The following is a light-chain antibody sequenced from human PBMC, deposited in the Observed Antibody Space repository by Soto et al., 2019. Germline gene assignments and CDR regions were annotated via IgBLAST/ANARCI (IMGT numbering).Light chain of an antibody. Sequence: QSALTQPASVSGSLGQSITISCTGTXXXVGGYNYVSWYQQHPGKDPKVVIFEVTKRPSGVSSRFSGSKSGNTASLTVSGLQXEXEXXYYCSSYTSSSTVLFGGGTKLTVL. J-gene: IGLJ2*01. CDR1: XXXVGGYNY. CDR2: EVT. CDR3: SSYTSSSTVL. V-gene: IGLV2-14*01.